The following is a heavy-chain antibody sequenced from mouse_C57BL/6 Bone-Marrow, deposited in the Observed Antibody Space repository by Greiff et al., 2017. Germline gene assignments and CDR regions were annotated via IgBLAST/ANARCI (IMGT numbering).Heavy chain of an antibody. Sequence: VQLQQPGPGLVQPSQSLSIPCTVSGFSLTSYGVHWVRQSPGKGLEWLGVIWNDGSTDYNAAFITRLSISMDKYTSHVFFKMNSLQADDTAGRHFDYWGQGTTLTVSS. CDR1: GFSLTSYG. CDR2: IWNDGST. CDR3: DY. V-gene: IGHV2-2*01. J-gene: IGHJ2*01.